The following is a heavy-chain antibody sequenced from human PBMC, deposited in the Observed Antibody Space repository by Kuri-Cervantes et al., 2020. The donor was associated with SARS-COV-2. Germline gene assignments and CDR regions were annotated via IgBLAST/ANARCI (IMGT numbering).Heavy chain of an antibody. CDR3: AKGRIHHSDASDI. CDR2: ISGSGGST. V-gene: IGHV3-23*01. J-gene: IGHJ3*02. D-gene: IGHD1-14*01. Sequence: GESLKISCAASGFTFSSYAMSWVRQAPGKGLEWVSAISGSGGSTYYADSVKGRFTISRDNSKNTLYLQMNSLRAEDTAVYYCAKGRIHHSDASDIWGQGTMVTVSS. CDR1: GFTFSSYA.